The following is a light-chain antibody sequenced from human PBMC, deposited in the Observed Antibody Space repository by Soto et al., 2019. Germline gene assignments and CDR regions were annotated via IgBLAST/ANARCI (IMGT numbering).Light chain of an antibody. Sequence: EIVLTQSPATLSLSPGERATLSCRASQSFSSYLAWYQQKPGQAPRLLIYDASNRATGIPARFSGSGSRTDFTLTISSLEPEDFAVYYCQQRSTWPPKYTFGQGTKLEIK. CDR1: QSFSSY. CDR3: QQRSTWPPKYT. J-gene: IGKJ2*01. V-gene: IGKV3-11*01. CDR2: DAS.